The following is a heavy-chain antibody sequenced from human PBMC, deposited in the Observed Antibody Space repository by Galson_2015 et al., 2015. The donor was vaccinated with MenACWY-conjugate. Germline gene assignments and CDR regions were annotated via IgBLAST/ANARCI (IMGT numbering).Heavy chain of an antibody. CDR3: AKAQGSSWATPPYFDY. Sequence: SLRLSCAASGFTFSSYGMHWVRQAPGKGLEWVAVISYDGSNKYYADSVKGRFTISRDNSKNTLYLQMNSLRAEDTAVYYCAKAQGSSWATPPYFDYWGQGTLVTVSS. D-gene: IGHD6-13*01. CDR1: GFTFSSYG. J-gene: IGHJ4*02. V-gene: IGHV3-30*18. CDR2: ISYDGSNK.